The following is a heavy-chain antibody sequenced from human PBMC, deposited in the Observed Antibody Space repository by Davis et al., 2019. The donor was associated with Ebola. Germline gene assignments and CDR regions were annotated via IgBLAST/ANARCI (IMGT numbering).Heavy chain of an antibody. Sequence: MPSETLSLTCTVSGGSISNYYWSWIRQPPGKGLEWIGYMHYLGSTNYNPSLKSRVTISVDTSKNQFSLKLSSVTAADTAVYYCARGALRYFDWLLYAPDAFDIWGQGTMVTVSS. D-gene: IGHD3-9*01. CDR2: MHYLGST. V-gene: IGHV4-59*12. J-gene: IGHJ3*02. CDR3: ARGALRYFDWLLYAPDAFDI. CDR1: GGSISNYY.